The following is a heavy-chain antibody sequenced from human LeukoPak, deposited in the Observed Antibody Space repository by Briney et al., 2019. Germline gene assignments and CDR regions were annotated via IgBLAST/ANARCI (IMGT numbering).Heavy chain of an antibody. D-gene: IGHD6-13*01. CDR1: GFTLSSYV. J-gene: IGHJ4*02. CDR3: AKGGDSNSWYYFNY. Sequence: GGSLRLSCAASGFTLSSYVMSWVRRAPGKGLESVSGIGGGGAKTYNADSVKGRFTISRDNSKNTLYLQMNSLRAEDTAVYYCAKGGDSNSWYYFNYWGQGTLVTVSS. CDR2: IGGGGAKT. V-gene: IGHV3-23*01.